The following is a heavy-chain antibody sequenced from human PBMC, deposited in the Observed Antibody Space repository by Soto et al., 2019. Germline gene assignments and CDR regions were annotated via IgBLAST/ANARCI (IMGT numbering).Heavy chain of an antibody. Sequence: EVQLLESGGGLVQPGGSLRLSCAVSGFAFRNYAMSWVRQAPGKGLEWVSDTSGSGGRTGYADSVKGRFTISRDNSQNTLFMQMNSARAEDTALSHCVKSRGAASHTKYYLDVWGQGTLVSVSS. D-gene: IGHD3-10*01. CDR2: TSGSGGRT. CDR1: GFAFRNYA. J-gene: IGHJ4*02. CDR3: VKSRGAASHTKYYLDV. V-gene: IGHV3-23*01.